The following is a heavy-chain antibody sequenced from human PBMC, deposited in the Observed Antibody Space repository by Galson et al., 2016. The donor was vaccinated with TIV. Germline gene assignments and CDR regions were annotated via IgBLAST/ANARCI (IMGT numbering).Heavy chain of an antibody. CDR1: GDTFSSFS. J-gene: IGHJ3*02. Sequence: QSGAEVKKPGESLKISCKASGDTFSSFSIIWVRQAPGQGLEWMGRIIPLLDKTNYVQKFQDRVTITADRSMSTAYMELSSLRPEDTAVYYCAREVAHVDSVILNADAFDIWGQGTMVTVSS. CDR3: AREVAHVDSVILNADAFDI. D-gene: IGHD3-16*01. V-gene: IGHV1-69*04. CDR2: IIPLLDKT.